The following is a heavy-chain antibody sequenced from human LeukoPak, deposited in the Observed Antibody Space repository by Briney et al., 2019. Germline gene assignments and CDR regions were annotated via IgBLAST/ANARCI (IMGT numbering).Heavy chain of an antibody. Sequence: GGPLRLSCAASGFTFSSYAMSWVRQAPGKGLEWVSAISGSGGSTYYADSVKGRFTISRDNSKNTLYLQMSSLRAEDTAVYYCAKGGDLEMATMTQGYFDYWGQGTLVTVSS. CDR2: ISGSGGST. CDR1: GFTFSSYA. CDR3: AKGGDLEMATMTQGYFDY. J-gene: IGHJ4*02. D-gene: IGHD5-24*01. V-gene: IGHV3-23*01.